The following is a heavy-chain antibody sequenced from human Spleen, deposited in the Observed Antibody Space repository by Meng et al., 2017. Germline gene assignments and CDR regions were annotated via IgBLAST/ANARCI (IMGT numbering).Heavy chain of an antibody. V-gene: IGHV6-1*01. Sequence: QVQLQQSGPGLVKPPQTLPVTCAISGDSVSSNIGAWNWIRQSPSRGLEWLGRTYYRSKWYNEYAVSVKSRITINPDTSKNQLSLQLSSVTPEDTAVYYCARGVTTFDYWGQGTLVTVSS. D-gene: IGHD4-17*01. CDR1: GDSVSSNIGA. J-gene: IGHJ4*02. CDR2: TYYRSKWYN. CDR3: ARGVTTFDY.